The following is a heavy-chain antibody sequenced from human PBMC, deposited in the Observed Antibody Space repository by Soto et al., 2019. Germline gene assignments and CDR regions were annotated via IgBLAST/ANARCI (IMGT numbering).Heavy chain of an antibody. CDR3: VRGGSTGWHFDS. J-gene: IGHJ4*02. Sequence: GGSLRLSCEASGFTLSSYWMSWIRQAPGKGLEWVANTRQDGGQSYLVDPVQGRFTISRDNAKNSVYLQMNSPRAEDTAVYYCVRGGSTGWHFDSWGQGTLVTVSS. CDR1: GFTLSSYW. D-gene: IGHD6-19*01. V-gene: IGHV3-7*01. CDR2: TRQDGGQS.